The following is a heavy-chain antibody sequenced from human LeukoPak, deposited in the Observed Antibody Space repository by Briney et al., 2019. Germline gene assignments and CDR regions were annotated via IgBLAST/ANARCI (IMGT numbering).Heavy chain of an antibody. Sequence: SETLSLTCTVSGGSISSGGYYWSWIRQHPEKGLEWIGFIYSSGSTKYNPSLESRVTISVDTSKNQFSLKLSSVTAADTAVYYCARVLYGDHGWYFDLWGRGTLVTVSS. V-gene: IGHV4-31*03. CDR2: IYSSGST. CDR3: ARVLYGDHGWYFDL. J-gene: IGHJ2*01. D-gene: IGHD4-17*01. CDR1: GGSISSGGYY.